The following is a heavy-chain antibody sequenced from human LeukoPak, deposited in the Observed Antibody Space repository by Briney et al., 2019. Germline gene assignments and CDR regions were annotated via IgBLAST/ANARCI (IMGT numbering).Heavy chain of an antibody. CDR2: IGGSGGNT. CDR3: AEIAVAGTEGDAFDI. CDR1: GVTFNNYA. Sequence: GGSLRLSCAASGVTFNNYAMSWVRQAPGKGLEWVSTIGGSGGNTYYADSVKGRFTISRDNAKNSLYLQMNSLRAEDTAVYYCAEIAVAGTEGDAFDIWGQGTMVTVSS. D-gene: IGHD6-19*01. V-gene: IGHV3-23*01. J-gene: IGHJ3*02.